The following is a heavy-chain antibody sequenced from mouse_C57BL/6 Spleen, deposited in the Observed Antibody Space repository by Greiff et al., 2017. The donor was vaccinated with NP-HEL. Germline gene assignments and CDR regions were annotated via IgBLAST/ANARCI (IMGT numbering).Heavy chain of an antibody. Sequence: EVKLLESGPGLVKPSQSLSLTCSVTGYSITSGYYWNWIRQFPGNKLEWMGYISYDGSNNYNPSLKNRISITRDTSKNQFFLKLNSVTTEDTATYYCARDFDGYYYFDYWGQGTTLTVSS. J-gene: IGHJ2*01. CDR1: GYSITSGYY. CDR2: ISYDGSN. CDR3: ARDFDGYYYFDY. D-gene: IGHD2-3*01. V-gene: IGHV3-6*01.